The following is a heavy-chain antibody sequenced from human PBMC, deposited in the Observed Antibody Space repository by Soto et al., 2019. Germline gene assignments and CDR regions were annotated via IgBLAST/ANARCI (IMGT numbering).Heavy chain of an antibody. CDR1: GFTFSSYG. CDR2: ISYDGSNK. Sequence: GGSLRLSCAASGFTFSSYGMHWVRQAPGKGLEWVAVISYDGSNKYYADSVKGRFTISRDNSKNTLYLQMNSLRAEDTAVYYCAKFDSITMIVVAPDYWGQGTLVTVSS. V-gene: IGHV3-30*18. J-gene: IGHJ4*02. D-gene: IGHD3-22*01. CDR3: AKFDSITMIVVAPDY.